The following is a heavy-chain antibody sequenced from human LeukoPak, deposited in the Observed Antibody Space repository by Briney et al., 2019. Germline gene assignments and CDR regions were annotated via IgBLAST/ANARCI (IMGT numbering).Heavy chain of an antibody. Sequence: GGSLRLSCAASGFTFRDYYMSWIRQAPGKGLEWVSYISSSGTTIYYADSVKGRFTISRDNAKNSLYLQMNSLRAEDTAVYYCARRLYGGNWFGNSEFDFWGQGTLVTVSS. D-gene: IGHD4-23*01. CDR1: GFTFRDYY. CDR3: ARRLYGGNWFGNSEFDF. J-gene: IGHJ4*02. CDR2: ISSSGTTI. V-gene: IGHV3-11*04.